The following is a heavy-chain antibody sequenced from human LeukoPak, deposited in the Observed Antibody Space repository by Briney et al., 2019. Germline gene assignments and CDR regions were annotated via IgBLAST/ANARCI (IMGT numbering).Heavy chain of an antibody. J-gene: IGHJ4*02. CDR3: ARGGYCSGGSCYSSTL. Sequence: ASVKVSCKASGYTFTSYYMHWVRQAPGQGLEWMGIINPSGGSTSYAQKFQGRVTMTRDTSTSTVYMELSSLRSEDTAVYYRARGGYCSGGSCYSSTLWGQGTLVTVSS. D-gene: IGHD2-15*01. V-gene: IGHV1-46*01. CDR1: GYTFTSYY. CDR2: INPSGGST.